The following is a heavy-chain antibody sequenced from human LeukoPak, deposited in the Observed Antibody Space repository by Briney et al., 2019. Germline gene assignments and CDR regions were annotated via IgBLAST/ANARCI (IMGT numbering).Heavy chain of an antibody. CDR2: ISSSSSVK. CDR3: ARAQVGTIDS. Sequence: RQXXXXXLEWVSYISSSSSVKYYADSVKGRFTISRDNAKSSLYLQMNSLRAEDTAVYYCARAQVGTIDSWGQGTLVTVSS. V-gene: IGHV3-21*05. D-gene: IGHD1-26*01. J-gene: IGHJ4*02.